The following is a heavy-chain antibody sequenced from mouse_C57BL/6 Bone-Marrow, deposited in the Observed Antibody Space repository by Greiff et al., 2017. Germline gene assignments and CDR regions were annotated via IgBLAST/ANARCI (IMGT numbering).Heavy chain of an antibody. J-gene: IGHJ4*01. Sequence: VQRVESGAELAKPGASVKLSCKASGYTFTGYWMHWVKQRPGQGLEWIGYITPSGGYTKYNQKFKDKATLTADKSSSTAYMQLSSLTYEDSSVYYCASEDDYGSSLYYYAIDYWGQGTSGTGSS. CDR3: ASEDDYGSSLYYYAIDY. CDR1: GYTFTGYW. D-gene: IGHD1-1*01. V-gene: IGHV1-7*01. CDR2: ITPSGGYT.